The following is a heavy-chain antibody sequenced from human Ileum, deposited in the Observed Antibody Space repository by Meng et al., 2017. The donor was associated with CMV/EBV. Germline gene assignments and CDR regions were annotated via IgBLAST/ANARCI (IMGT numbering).Heavy chain of an antibody. D-gene: IGHD3-10*02. CDR1: GFSFGTYC. J-gene: IGHJ4*02. CDR2: ISSDGSNE. Sequence: GESLKISCAASGFSFGTYCMHWVRQAPGKGLEWVAIISSDGSNEHYADSVKGRFAISRDNSKNTLYLQLYSLRAEDTAVYYGAKGCTTFGYYMDFWGRGTLVTVSS. V-gene: IGHV3-33*06. CDR3: AKGCTTFGYYMDF.